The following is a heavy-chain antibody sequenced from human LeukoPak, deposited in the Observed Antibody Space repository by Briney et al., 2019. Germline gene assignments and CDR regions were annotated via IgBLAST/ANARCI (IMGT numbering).Heavy chain of an antibody. CDR1: GYTFPAYT. Sequence: ASVKVSCKASGYTFPAYTTHWVRQAPGQRLEWMGWINAGNGNTKYSQKFQGRITITRDTSASTAYLDLSSLTSEDTAVYYCASAFYGSGSLCTFDYWGQGTLVTVSS. V-gene: IGHV1-3*01. D-gene: IGHD3-10*01. J-gene: IGHJ4*02. CDR3: ASAFYGSGSLCTFDY. CDR2: INAGNGNT.